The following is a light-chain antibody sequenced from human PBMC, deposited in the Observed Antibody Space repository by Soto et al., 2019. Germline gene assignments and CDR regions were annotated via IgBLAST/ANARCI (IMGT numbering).Light chain of an antibody. CDR1: QSVRSY. V-gene: IGKV3-11*01. Sequence: ESMLTQSPATLSLSPCEGATLSFRASQSVRSYLAWYQQKPGQAPRLLIYDASNRAPGIPARFSGSGSGTDFTLTISSLEPDDFAVYYCQQRSSWPRITFGQGTRLEI. CDR2: DAS. CDR3: QQRSSWPRIT. J-gene: IGKJ5*01.